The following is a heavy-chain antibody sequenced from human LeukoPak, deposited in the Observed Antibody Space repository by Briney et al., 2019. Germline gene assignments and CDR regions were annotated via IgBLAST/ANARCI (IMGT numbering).Heavy chain of an antibody. CDR3: ARSRARYYNSRGYYPDS. CDR2: IYTSGIT. Sequence: PSETLSLTCTVSGGSITSGTYYWSWIRQSAGKGLEWIGRIYTSGITDYNPSLKSRVAISLDTSNNHFSLRLGSVTAADTAVYYCARSRARYYNSRGYYPDSWGQGTLVTVLS. J-gene: IGHJ4*02. V-gene: IGHV4-61*02. D-gene: IGHD3-22*01. CDR1: GGSITSGTYY.